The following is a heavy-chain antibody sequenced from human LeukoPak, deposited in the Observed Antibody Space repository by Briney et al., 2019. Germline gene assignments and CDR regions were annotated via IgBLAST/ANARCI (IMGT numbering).Heavy chain of an antibody. D-gene: IGHD6-19*01. Sequence: GGSLRLSCAASGFAFSSYAMHWVRQAPGKGLEWVALIRHDGSNEYYADSMKGRFTTSRDNSKSTVYLQMNSLRLEDTAIYYCARDWGRGTSGSGWYNWFDPWGQGPWSPSPQ. CDR1: GFAFSSYA. CDR2: IRHDGSNE. V-gene: IGHV3-30*02. J-gene: IGHJ5*02. CDR3: ARDWGRGTSGSGWYNWFDP.